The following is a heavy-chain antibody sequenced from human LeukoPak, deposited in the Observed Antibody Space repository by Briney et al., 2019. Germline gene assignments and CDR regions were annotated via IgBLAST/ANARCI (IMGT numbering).Heavy chain of an antibody. V-gene: IGHV4-61*02. CDR2: IYTSGST. CDR1: GGSISSGSYY. D-gene: IGHD3-10*01. Sequence: SETLSLTCTVSGGSISSGSYYWSWIRQPAGKGLEWIGRIYTSGSTNYNPSLKSRVTISVDTSKNQFSLKLSSVTAADTAVYYCARAEGSGSLLDYWGQGTLVTVSS. J-gene: IGHJ4*02. CDR3: ARAEGSGSLLDY.